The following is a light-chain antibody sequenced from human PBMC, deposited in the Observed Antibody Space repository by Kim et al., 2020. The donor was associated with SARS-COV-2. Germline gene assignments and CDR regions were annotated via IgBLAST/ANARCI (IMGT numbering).Light chain of an antibody. CDR3: QQYNNWLPGT. J-gene: IGKJ1*01. CDR2: GAS. V-gene: IGKV3-15*01. CDR1: QSVSSN. Sequence: EIVMTQSPATLSLSPGERATLSCRASQSVSSNLAWYQQKPGQAPRLLIYGASTRATGIPARFSGRGSGTEFTLTISSLQSQDFAVYYCQQYNNWLPGTFGQGTKVDIK.